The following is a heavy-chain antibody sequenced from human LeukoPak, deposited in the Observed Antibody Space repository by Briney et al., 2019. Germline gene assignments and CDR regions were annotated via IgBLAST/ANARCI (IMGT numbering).Heavy chain of an antibody. D-gene: IGHD6-13*01. Sequence: SQTLSLTCTVSSGSISSGSYYWSWIRQPAGKGLEWIGRIYTSGSTDYNPSLKSRVTISVDTSKNQFSLKLSSVTAADTAVYYCARGRGSSSWYRAIDYWGQGTLVTVSS. J-gene: IGHJ4*02. CDR2: IYTSGST. V-gene: IGHV4-61*02. CDR3: ARGRGSSSWYRAIDY. CDR1: SGSISSGSYY.